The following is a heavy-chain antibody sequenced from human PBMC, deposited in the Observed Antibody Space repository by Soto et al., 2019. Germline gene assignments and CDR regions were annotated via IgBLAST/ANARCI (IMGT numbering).Heavy chain of an antibody. D-gene: IGHD2-8*01. Sequence: QVQLVQSGAEVKKPGASVKVSCKASGYTFTSYDINWVRQATGQGLEWMGWMNPNSGNTGYAQKFQGRVTMTRNTSISTAYNELSRLRSEDTAGDYWASLRSKNCSNGGCTWGVWGQGTLVTVYS. CDR1: GYTFTSYD. CDR3: ASLRSKNCSNGGCTWGV. CDR2: MNPNSGNT. J-gene: IGHJ4*02. V-gene: IGHV1-8*01.